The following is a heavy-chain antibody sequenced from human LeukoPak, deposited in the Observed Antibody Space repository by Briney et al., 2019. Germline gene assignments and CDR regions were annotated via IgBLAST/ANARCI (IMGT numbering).Heavy chain of an antibody. Sequence: PSETLSLTCTVSGGSISNSSYYWGWIRQPPGKGLEWIGSIYYSGSTYYNPSLKSRVTISVDTSKNQFSLKLSSVTAADTAVYYCARGGVVVTASLYAFDIWGQGTMVTVSS. CDR1: GGSISNSSYY. J-gene: IGHJ3*02. V-gene: IGHV4-39*01. CDR3: ARGGVVVTASLYAFDI. D-gene: IGHD2-21*02. CDR2: IYYSGST.